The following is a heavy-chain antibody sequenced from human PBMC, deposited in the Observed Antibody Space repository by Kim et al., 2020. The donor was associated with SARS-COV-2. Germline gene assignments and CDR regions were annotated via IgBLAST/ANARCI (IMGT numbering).Heavy chain of an antibody. D-gene: IGHD6-13*01. CDR2: IYYSGST. Sequence: SETLSLTCTVSGGSISSYYWSWIRQPPGKGLEWIGYIYYSGSTNYNASLKSRVTISVDTSKNQFSLKLSSVTAADTAVYYCARVKYSSSWYYFDYWGQGT. CDR3: ARVKYSSSWYYFDY. CDR1: GGSISSYY. J-gene: IGHJ4*02. V-gene: IGHV4-59*01.